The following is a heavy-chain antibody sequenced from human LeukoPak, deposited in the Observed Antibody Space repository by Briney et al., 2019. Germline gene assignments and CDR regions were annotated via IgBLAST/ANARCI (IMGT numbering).Heavy chain of an antibody. CDR2: ISASGGSP. CDR1: GFTFSGYA. CDR3: AKTYYTDRGFCSSSSCYIDY. V-gene: IGHV3-23*01. J-gene: IGHJ4*02. Sequence: PGGSLRLSCAASGFTFSGYAMSWVRQAPGKGLEWVSGISASGGSPYYADSVKGRFTISRDNSKNTLYLQMSSLRAEDTAVYYCAKTYYTDRGFCSSSSCYIDYWGQGTLVTVSS. D-gene: IGHD2-2*01.